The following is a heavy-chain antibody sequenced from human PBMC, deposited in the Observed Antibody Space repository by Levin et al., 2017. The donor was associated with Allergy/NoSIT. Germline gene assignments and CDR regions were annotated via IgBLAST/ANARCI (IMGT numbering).Heavy chain of an antibody. Sequence: GGSLRLSCAASGFTFSSYAMSWVRQAPGKGLEWVSAISGSGGSTYYADSVKGRFTISRDNSKNTLYLQMNSLRAEDTAVYYCAKGLRFMVVVVPDTYNWFDPWGQGTLVTVSS. CDR3: AKGLRFMVVVVPDTYNWFDP. J-gene: IGHJ5*02. CDR1: GFTFSSYA. D-gene: IGHD2-2*01. CDR2: ISGSGGST. V-gene: IGHV3-23*01.